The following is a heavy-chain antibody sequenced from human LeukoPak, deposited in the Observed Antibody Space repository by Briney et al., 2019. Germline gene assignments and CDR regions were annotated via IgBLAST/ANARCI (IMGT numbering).Heavy chain of an antibody. CDR2: IYSCGST. J-gene: IGHJ1*01. Sequence: GGSLRLSCAASGFTVSSDYMSWVRQAPGKGLEWVSVIYSCGSTYYADSVKGRFTISRDNSKNTLYLQMNSLRAEDTAVYYCAKDNSMIVVVIGYFQHWGQGTLVTVSS. CDR3: AKDNSMIVVVIGYFQH. V-gene: IGHV3-66*01. CDR1: GFTVSSDY. D-gene: IGHD3-22*01.